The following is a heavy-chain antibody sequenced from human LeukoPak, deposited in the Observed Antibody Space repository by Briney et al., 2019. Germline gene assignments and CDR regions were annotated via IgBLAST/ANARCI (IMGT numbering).Heavy chain of an antibody. J-gene: IGHJ4*02. Sequence: SETLSLTCTVSGGSISSGGYYWSWIRQHPGRGLEWIGYIYYTGSTYYNPSLKSRVTISLDTSRNQFSLKLSSVTAADTAVYYCARDLGYCTSTSCRYFDFWGQGTPVTVSS. D-gene: IGHD2-2*01. V-gene: IGHV4-31*03. CDR3: ARDLGYCTSTSCRYFDF. CDR2: IYYTGST. CDR1: GGSISSGGYY.